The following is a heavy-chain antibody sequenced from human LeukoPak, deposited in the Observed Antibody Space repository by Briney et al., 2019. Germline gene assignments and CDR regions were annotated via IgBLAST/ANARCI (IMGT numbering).Heavy chain of an antibody. V-gene: IGHV3-23*01. CDR1: GFTFSSYA. D-gene: IGHD5-18*01. CDR2: ISGSGGST. Sequence: PGGSLRLSCAAPGFTFSSYAMSWVRQAPGKGLEWVSAISGSGGSTYYADSVKGRFTISRDNSKNTLYLQMNSLRAEDTAVYYCAKDRGYSYGPGGFDYWGQGTLVTVSS. J-gene: IGHJ4*02. CDR3: AKDRGYSYGPGGFDY.